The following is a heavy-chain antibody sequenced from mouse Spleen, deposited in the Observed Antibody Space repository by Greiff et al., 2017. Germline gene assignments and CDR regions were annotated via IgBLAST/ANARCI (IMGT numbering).Heavy chain of an antibody. V-gene: IGHV5-17*02. CDR2: ISSGSSTI. D-gene: IGHD1-1*01. CDR3: ARGYYGKDY. J-gene: IGHJ2*01. CDR1: GFTFSSFG. Sequence: EVQLVESGGGLVQPGGSRKLSCAASGFTFSSFGMHWVRQAPEKGLEWVAYISSGSSTIYYADTVKGRFTISRDNPKNTLFLQMTSLRSEDTAMYYCARGYYGKDYWGQGTTLTVSS.